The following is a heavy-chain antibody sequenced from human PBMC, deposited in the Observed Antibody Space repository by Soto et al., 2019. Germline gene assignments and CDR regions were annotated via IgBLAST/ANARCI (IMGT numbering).Heavy chain of an antibody. CDR3: ARSRGYSYGSDFDY. D-gene: IGHD5-18*01. V-gene: IGHV1-69*13. CDR1: GGTFSSYA. J-gene: IGHJ4*02. Sequence: ASVKVSCKASGGTFSSYAISWVRQAPGQGLEWMGGTIPIFGTANYAQKFQGRVTITADESTSTAYMELSSLRSEDTAVYYCARSRGYSYGSDFDYWGQGTLVTVSS. CDR2: TIPIFGTA.